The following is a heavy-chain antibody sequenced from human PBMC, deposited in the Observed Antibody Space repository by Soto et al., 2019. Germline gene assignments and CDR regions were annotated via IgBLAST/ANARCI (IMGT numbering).Heavy chain of an antibody. D-gene: IGHD2-15*01. J-gene: IGHJ4*02. Sequence: EVQLEESGGGLVQPGGSLRLSCAASGFTFSSYSMNWVRQAPGKGLEWVSYISGGSRTIHYAYSVKGRFITSRDDAKDSHSLQINNLRADDTDVYYCSREDFGYCNGGGCYFHNWFKGTLAADS. CDR1: GFTFSSYS. CDR3: SREDFGYCNGGGCYFHN. CDR2: ISGGSRTI. V-gene: IGHV3-48*01.